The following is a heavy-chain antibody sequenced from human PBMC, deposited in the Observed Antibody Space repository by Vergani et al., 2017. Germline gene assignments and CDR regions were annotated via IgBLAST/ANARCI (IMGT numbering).Heavy chain of an antibody. V-gene: IGHV5-10-1*01. Sequence: EVQLVQSGAEVKKPGESLRISCKCSGYIFTSYWISWLRQMPGKGLEWMGRIDPSDSYTNYSPSFHGHVTISADKSISTDYLQWSSLKASDTAMYYCARQVAVAGKWWGPYYYYGMDVWGQGTTVTVSS. CDR2: IDPSDSYT. J-gene: IGHJ6*02. D-gene: IGHD6-19*01. CDR1: GYIFTSYW. CDR3: ARQVAVAGKWWGPYYYYGMDV.